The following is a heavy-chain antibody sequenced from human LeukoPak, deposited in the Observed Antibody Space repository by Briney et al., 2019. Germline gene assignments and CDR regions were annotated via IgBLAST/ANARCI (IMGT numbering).Heavy chain of an antibody. D-gene: IGHD6-19*01. Sequence: PSETLSLTCTVSGGSINSYYWSWIRQPPGKGLVWIGYIYYSGSTNYNPSLKSRVTISVDTSKNQFSLKLSSVTAADTAVYYCARAYSSGWADWFDPWGQGTLVTVSS. V-gene: IGHV4-59*01. CDR1: GGSINSYY. CDR3: ARAYSSGWADWFDP. CDR2: IYYSGST. J-gene: IGHJ5*02.